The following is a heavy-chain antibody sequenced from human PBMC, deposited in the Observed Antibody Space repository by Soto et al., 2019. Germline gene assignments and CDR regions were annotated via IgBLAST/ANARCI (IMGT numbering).Heavy chain of an antibody. CDR2: INPNSGGT. CDR1: GYTFTGYY. D-gene: IGHD2-21*02. Sequence: GASVKVSCKASGYTFTGYYMHWVRQAPGQGLEWMGWINPNSGGTNYAQRFQGWVTMTRDTSISTAYVELSRLRSDDTAVYYCARGNGGNSGQYYYYYYGMDVWGQGTTVTVSS. J-gene: IGHJ6*02. CDR3: ARGNGGNSGQYYYYYYGMDV. V-gene: IGHV1-2*04.